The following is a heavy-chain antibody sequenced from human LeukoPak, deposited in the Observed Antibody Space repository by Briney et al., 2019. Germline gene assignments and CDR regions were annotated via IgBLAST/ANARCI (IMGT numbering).Heavy chain of an antibody. D-gene: IGHD3-3*01. CDR2: IYTSVST. V-gene: IGHV4-4*07. CDR1: GGSISIYY. Sequence: PSETLSLACTVSGGSISIYYWSWARQPAGNGLEWIGRIYTSVSTNYNPSSKSRVTMSVDTSKNQFSLKLSSVTAADTAVYYCARETRAFGVAHNWFDPWGQETLVTVSS. J-gene: IGHJ5*02. CDR3: ARETRAFGVAHNWFDP.